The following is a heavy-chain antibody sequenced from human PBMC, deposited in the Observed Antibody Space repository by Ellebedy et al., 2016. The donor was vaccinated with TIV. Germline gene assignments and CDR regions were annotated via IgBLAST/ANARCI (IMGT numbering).Heavy chain of an antibody. V-gene: IGHV3-23*01. CDR3: ARELVVTAIRDYYYGMDV. CDR1: GFTFGRFA. CDR2: INADGDIT. Sequence: GGSLRLXCVASGFTFGRFAMNWVRQAPGKGLEWVSGINADGDITNYVDSVKGRFTISRDNSKNTLYLQMNSLRAEDTAVYYCARELVVTAIRDYYYGMDVWGQGTTVTVSS. D-gene: IGHD2-21*02. J-gene: IGHJ6*02.